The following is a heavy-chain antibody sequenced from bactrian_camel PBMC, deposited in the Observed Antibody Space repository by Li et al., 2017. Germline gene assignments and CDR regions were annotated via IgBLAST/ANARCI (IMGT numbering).Heavy chain of an antibody. J-gene: IGHJ4*01. CDR2: ILKSGTTT. V-gene: IGHV3S42*01. CDR3: WSRAG. CDR1: GFTFSRAA. Sequence: VQLVESGGGLVRPGGSLRLSCTTSGFTFSRAAMSWVRQAPGKGLEWVSTILKSGTTTRYSDSVKGRFTISRDNAKNTVYLQMNSLNSEDTALYYCWSRAGWGQGTQVTVS.